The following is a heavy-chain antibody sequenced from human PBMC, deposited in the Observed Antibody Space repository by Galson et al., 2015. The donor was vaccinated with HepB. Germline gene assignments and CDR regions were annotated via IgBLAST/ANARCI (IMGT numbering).Heavy chain of an antibody. D-gene: IGHD6-19*01. V-gene: IGHV1-18*01. CDR1: GYIFITHG. CDR3: ARIVAVAATRWFDP. J-gene: IGHJ5*02. CDR2: ISAFNGNT. Sequence: SVKVSCKASGYIFITHGITWVRQAPGQGLEWMGWISAFNGNTHHAQKFQGRITMTTDTSTGTAYMELRSLRYDDTAIYCCARIVAVAATRWFDPWGQGTLVTVSS.